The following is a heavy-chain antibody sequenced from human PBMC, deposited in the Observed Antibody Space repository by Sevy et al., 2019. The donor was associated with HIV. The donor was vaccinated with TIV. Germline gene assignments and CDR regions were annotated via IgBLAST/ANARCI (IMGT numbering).Heavy chain of an antibody. Sequence: GGSLRLSCATSGFIFSTYGIHWVRQAPGKGLEWVALIFYDGSNKFYADSVKGRFTISRDNSKNTLYLQMNSLRPEDTAVYYRARDLGSGNYPYGFDYWGQGALVTVSS. J-gene: IGHJ4*02. CDR3: ARDLGSGNYPYGFDY. D-gene: IGHD1-26*01. CDR2: IFYDGSNK. CDR1: GFIFSTYG. V-gene: IGHV3-33*01.